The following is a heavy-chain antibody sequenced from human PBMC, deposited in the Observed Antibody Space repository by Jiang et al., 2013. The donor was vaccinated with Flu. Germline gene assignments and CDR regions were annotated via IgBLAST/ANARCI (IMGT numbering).Heavy chain of an antibody. CDR1: GGSISSSNW. D-gene: IGHD6-19*01. Sequence: GSGLVKPSGTLSLTCAVSGGSISSSNWWSWVRQPPGKGLEWIGEIYHSGSTNYNPSLKSRVTISVDKSKNQFSLKLSSVTAADTAVYYCARGTRGIAVAGTVTFDYWGQGTLVTVSS. CDR3: ARGTRGIAVAGTVTFDY. CDR2: IYHSGST. J-gene: IGHJ4*02. V-gene: IGHV4-4*02.